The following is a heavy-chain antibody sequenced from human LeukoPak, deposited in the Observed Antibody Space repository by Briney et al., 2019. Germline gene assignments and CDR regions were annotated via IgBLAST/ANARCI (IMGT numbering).Heavy chain of an antibody. CDR2: IKHSGST. CDR3: ARGAAYFIVVVPAARGYMDV. D-gene: IGHD2-2*01. V-gene: IGHV4-34*01. Sequence: SETLSLTCAVYGGSFSGYYWSWIRQPPGKGLEWIGEIKHSGSTNYNPSLKSRVTISVDTSKNQFSLKLSSVTAADTAVYYCARGAAYFIVVVPAARGYMDVWGKGTTVTVSS. CDR1: GGSFSGYY. J-gene: IGHJ6*03.